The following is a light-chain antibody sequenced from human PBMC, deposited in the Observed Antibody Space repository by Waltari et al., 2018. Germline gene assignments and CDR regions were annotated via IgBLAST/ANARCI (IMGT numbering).Light chain of an antibody. CDR2: SNT. Sequence: QSVLTQPPSASGTPGQRVTIYCSGSSSNIVRTSITWYQQLPGTAPRLLIYSNTQRPSGVPDRFSGSKSGTSASLAISGLQSEDEADYYCAAWDDSLNGVIFGGGTKLTVL. CDR1: SSNIVRTS. CDR3: AAWDDSLNGVI. J-gene: IGLJ2*01. V-gene: IGLV1-44*01.